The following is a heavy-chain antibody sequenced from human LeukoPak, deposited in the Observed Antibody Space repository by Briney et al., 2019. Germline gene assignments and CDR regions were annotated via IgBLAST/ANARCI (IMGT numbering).Heavy chain of an antibody. CDR1: GFTFNNYT. D-gene: IGHD1-1*01. J-gene: IGHJ4*02. Sequence: PGGSLRLSCASSGFTFNNYTMTWVRQAPGKGLEWVSSITASGGSTYCADSVKGRFTISRDNSKNTLYLQMSSLSAEDTAVYYCARDYPTSGIVTIFDYWGQGTLVTVSS. V-gene: IGHV3-23*01. CDR2: ITASGGST. CDR3: ARDYPTSGIVTIFDY.